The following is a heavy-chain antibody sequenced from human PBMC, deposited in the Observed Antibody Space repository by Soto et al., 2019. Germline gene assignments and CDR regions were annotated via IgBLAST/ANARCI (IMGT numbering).Heavy chain of an antibody. J-gene: IGHJ4*02. Sequence: GASVKVSCKASGGTFNSYTISWVRQAPGQGLEWMGRIIPILGIANYAQKFQGRVTITADKSTSTAYMELSSLRSEDTAVYYCARWAGSNYYDSSGYFTDYWGQGTLVTVSS. CDR2: IIPILGIA. CDR3: ARWAGSNYYDSSGYFTDY. D-gene: IGHD3-22*01. CDR1: GGTFNSYT. V-gene: IGHV1-69*02.